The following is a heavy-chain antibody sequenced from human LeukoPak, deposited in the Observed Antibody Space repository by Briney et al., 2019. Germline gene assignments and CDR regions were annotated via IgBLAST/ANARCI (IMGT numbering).Heavy chain of an antibody. V-gene: IGHV4-4*07. D-gene: IGHD2-21*02. CDR1: GFIFSDYY. CDR2: IYTSGST. CDR3: ARERVWRYCGGDSCGWFDP. Sequence: GSLRLSCAASGFIFSDYYMSWIRQPAGKGLEWIGRIYTSGSTNYNPSLKSRVTISVDTSKNQFSLKLSSVTAADTAVYYCARERVWRYCGGDSCGWFDPWGQGTLVTVSS. J-gene: IGHJ5*02.